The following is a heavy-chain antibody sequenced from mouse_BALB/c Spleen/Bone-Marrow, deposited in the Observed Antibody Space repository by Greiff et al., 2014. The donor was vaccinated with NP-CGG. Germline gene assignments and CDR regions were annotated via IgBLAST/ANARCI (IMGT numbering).Heavy chain of an antibody. CDR1: GFNIKDTY. CDR2: IDPANGNT. V-gene: IGHV14-3*02. Sequence: VQLQQSGAELVKPGASVKLSCTASGFNIKDTYMHWVKQRPEQGLEWIGRIDPANGNTKYDPKFQGKASITADTSSNTAYLQLSSLTSEDTAVYYCASYVYGYYFDYWGQGTTLTASS. J-gene: IGHJ2*01. D-gene: IGHD2-2*01. CDR3: ASYVYGYYFDY.